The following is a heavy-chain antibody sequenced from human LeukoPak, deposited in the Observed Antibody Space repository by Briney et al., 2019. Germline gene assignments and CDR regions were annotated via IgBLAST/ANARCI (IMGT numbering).Heavy chain of an antibody. CDR1: GGTFRSHI. J-gene: IGHJ5*02. Sequence: SVKVSCKTSGGTFRSHIFSWVRQAPGQGLEWMGRITPIINSAKYTQKFRDRLTITADTSTGTAYMELSSLTPEDTALYYCTRVNLRGSQYNWFDPWGQGTLVIVSS. CDR3: TRVNLRGSQYNWFDP. D-gene: IGHD1-26*01. V-gene: IGHV1-69*08. CDR2: ITPIINSA.